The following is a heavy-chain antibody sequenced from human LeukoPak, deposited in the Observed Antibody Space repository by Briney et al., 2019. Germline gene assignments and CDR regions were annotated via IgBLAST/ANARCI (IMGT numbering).Heavy chain of an antibody. D-gene: IGHD3-10*01. J-gene: IGHJ6*04. CDR3: ARGRDYGSGSYYPSYYYGMDV. Sequence: GASVKVSCKASGGTFSSYAISWVRQAPGQGLEWMGGIIPIFGTANYAQKFQGRVTITADESTSTAYMELSSLRSEDTAVYYCARGRDYGSGSYYPSYYYGMDVWGKGTTVTVSS. CDR2: IIPIFGTA. CDR1: GGTFSSYA. V-gene: IGHV1-69*13.